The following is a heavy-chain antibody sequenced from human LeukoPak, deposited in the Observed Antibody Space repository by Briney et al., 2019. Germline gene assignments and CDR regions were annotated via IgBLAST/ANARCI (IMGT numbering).Heavy chain of an antibody. CDR3: ARDSGYGDYVGNP. J-gene: IGHJ5*02. CDR2: ISTYNGNT. CDR1: GYTFTTYG. D-gene: IGHD4-17*01. Sequence: ASVKVSCKASGYTFTTYGISWVRQAPGQGLEWMGWISTYNGNTDYAQKLQDRVTMTTDTSTSTAYMEVRSLTSDDTAVYYCARDSGYGDYVGNPWGQGTLVTVSS. V-gene: IGHV1-18*01.